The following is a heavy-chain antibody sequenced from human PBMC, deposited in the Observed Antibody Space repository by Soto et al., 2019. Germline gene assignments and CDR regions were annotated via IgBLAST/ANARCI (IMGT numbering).Heavy chain of an antibody. J-gene: IGHJ6*03. Sequence: QVQLLQSGAEVKKPGASVKVSCKASGYTFTNYGITWVRQAPGQGLEWMGWISAYNGDTHYTQRLQGRVTMTTDTSTSTAYMELRGLRSDDTAVYYCARVRLLVVYFYYSMDVLGKGTTVTVSS. CDR2: ISAYNGDT. D-gene: IGHD6-6*01. V-gene: IGHV1-18*01. CDR3: ARVRLLVVYFYYSMDV. CDR1: GYTFTNYG.